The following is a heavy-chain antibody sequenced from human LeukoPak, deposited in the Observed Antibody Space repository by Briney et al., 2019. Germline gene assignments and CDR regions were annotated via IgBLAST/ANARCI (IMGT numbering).Heavy chain of an antibody. CDR3: ARDRGGTYTVGGAFDV. CDR2: IFYNGGNK. CDR1: GFTFSHYG. D-gene: IGHD1-26*01. Sequence: PGGSLRLSCAASGFTFSHYGMHWIRQAPGKGLEWVAVIFYNGGNKYYGDSVKGRFTISRDNSKNTHDLQMNSLRAEDTGVYYGARDRGGTYTVGGAFDVWGQGILVTVSS. V-gene: IGHV3-33*01. J-gene: IGHJ3*01.